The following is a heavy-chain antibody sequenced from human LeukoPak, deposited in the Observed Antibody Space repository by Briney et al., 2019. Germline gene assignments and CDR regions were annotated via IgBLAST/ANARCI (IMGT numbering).Heavy chain of an antibody. CDR3: TRRQWELLFDY. J-gene: IGHJ4*02. V-gene: IGHV3-23*01. CDR1: GFTVSSNY. Sequence: GGSLRLSCAASGFTVSSNYMSWIRQAPGKGLEWVSAISGSGGSTYYADSVKGRFTISRDNSKNTLYLQMNSLRAEDTAVYYCTRRQWELLFDYWGQGTQVTVPS. CDR2: ISGSGGST. D-gene: IGHD1-26*01.